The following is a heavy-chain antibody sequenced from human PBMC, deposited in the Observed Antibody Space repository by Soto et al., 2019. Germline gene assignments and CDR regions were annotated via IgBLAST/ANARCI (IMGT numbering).Heavy chain of an antibody. CDR3: ARIPPFTVTTGGDWFDP. CDR2: IYYSGST. Sequence: SETLSLTCTVSGGSISSSTFYWGWIRQPPGKGLEWIGSIYYSGSTYYNPSLDSRVTISVDTSKTQFSLKLTSVTAADTAIYYCARIPPFTVTTGGDWFDPWGQGTLVTVSS. D-gene: IGHD4-17*01. V-gene: IGHV4-39*01. CDR1: GGSISSSTFY. J-gene: IGHJ5*02.